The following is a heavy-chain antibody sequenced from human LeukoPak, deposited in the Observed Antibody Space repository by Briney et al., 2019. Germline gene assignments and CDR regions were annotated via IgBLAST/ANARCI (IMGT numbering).Heavy chain of an antibody. J-gene: IGHJ5*02. Sequence: GGSLRLSCAASGFTFSSYSMNWVRQAPGKGLEWVSSISSSSYIYYADSVKGRFTISRDNAKNSLYLQMNSLRAEDTAVYYCAKGNYYDSSAYNWFDPWGQGTLVTVSS. CDR2: ISSSSYI. V-gene: IGHV3-21*01. CDR1: GFTFSSYS. D-gene: IGHD3-22*01. CDR3: AKGNYYDSSAYNWFDP.